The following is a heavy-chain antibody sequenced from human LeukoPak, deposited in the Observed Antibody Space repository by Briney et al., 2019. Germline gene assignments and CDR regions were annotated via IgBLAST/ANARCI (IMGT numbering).Heavy chain of an antibody. CDR1: GGSISSYY. CDR2: IYYSGST. D-gene: IGHD3-10*01. J-gene: IGHJ5*02. V-gene: IGHV4-59*01. Sequence: SETLSLTCTVSGGSISSYYWSWIRQPPGKGLEWIGYIYYSGSTNYNPSLKSRVTISVDTSKNQFSLKLGSVTAADTAVYYCARHITMVRGFDPWGQGTLVTVSS. CDR3: ARHITMVRGFDP.